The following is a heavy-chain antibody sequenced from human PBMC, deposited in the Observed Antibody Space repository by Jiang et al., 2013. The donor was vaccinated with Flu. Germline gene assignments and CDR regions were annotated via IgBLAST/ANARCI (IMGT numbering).Heavy chain of an antibody. CDR3: AKSGPPVAGDVFDY. CDR2: SGSGGST. Sequence: SGSGGSTYYADSVKGRFTISRDNSKNTLYLQMNSLRAEDTAVYYCAKSGPPVAGDVFDYWGQGTLVTVSS. D-gene: IGHD6-19*01. V-gene: IGHV3-23*01. J-gene: IGHJ4*02.